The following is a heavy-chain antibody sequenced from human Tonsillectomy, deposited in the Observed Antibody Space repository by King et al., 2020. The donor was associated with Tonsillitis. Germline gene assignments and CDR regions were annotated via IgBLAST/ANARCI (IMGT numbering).Heavy chain of an antibody. CDR1: GYSISSGYY. V-gene: IGHV4-38-2*02. CDR2: MFHSGST. CDR3: ARDSSRVPKNWFGP. D-gene: IGHD3-10*01. J-gene: IGHJ5*02. Sequence: VQLQESGPGLVKPSETLFLTCAASGYSISSGYYWGWIRQPPGKGLEWIGSMFHSGSTYYNPSLQTRVTISVDTSKNQFSLKLSSVTAADTAVYYCARDSSRVPKNWFGPWGQGTLVTVSS.